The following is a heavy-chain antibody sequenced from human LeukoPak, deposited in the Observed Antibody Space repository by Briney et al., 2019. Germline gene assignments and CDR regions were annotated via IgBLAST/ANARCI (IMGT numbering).Heavy chain of an antibody. Sequence: NPSETLSLTCTVSGGSISSSSYYWGWIRQPPGKGLEWIGSIYYSGSTYYNPSLKSRVTISVDTSKNQFSLKLSSVTAADTAVYYCARQTARGRGVFYYYYGMDVWGQGTTVTVSS. J-gene: IGHJ6*02. CDR3: ARQTARGRGVFYYYYGMDV. V-gene: IGHV4-39*01. D-gene: IGHD3-10*01. CDR1: GGSISSSSYY. CDR2: IYYSGST.